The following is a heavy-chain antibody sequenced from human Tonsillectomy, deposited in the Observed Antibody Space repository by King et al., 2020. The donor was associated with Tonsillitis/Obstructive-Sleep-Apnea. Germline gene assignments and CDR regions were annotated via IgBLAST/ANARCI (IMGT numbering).Heavy chain of an antibody. J-gene: IGHJ3*02. Sequence: QLVQSGAEVKKPGSSVKVSCKASGGTFSSYAISWVRQAPGQGLEWMGGIIPIVGTANYAQKFQGRGTITADESTCTAYMELSSLRYEDTAGYYCARLYYDFWSGYAPTFDAFDIWGQGTMVTVSS. CDR2: IIPIVGTA. V-gene: IGHV1-69*01. CDR1: GGTFSSYA. D-gene: IGHD3-3*01. CDR3: ARLYYDFWSGYAPTFDAFDI.